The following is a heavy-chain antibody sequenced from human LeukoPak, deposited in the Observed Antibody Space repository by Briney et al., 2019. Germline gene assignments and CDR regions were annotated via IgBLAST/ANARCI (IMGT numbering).Heavy chain of an antibody. CDR3: ARGPTYYYDSSGYYGFDY. CDR1: GGSFSGYY. D-gene: IGHD3-22*01. CDR2: INHSGST. J-gene: IGHJ4*02. Sequence: PSETLSLTCAVYGGSFSGYYWSWIRQPPGKGLGWIGEINHSGSTNYNPSLKSRVTISVDTSKNQFSLKLSSVTAADTAVYYCARGPTYYYDSSGYYGFDYWGQGTLVTVSS. V-gene: IGHV4-34*01.